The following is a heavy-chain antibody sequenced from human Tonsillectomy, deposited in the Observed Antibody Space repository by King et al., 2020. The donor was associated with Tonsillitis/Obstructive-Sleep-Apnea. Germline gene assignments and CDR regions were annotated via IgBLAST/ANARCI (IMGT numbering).Heavy chain of an antibody. Sequence: QLVQSGAEVKKPGESLKISCKGSGYSFASYWIDWVRQMPGKGLEWMGIIYPGDSDTRYSPSFQGQVTISADKSISTAYLQWNSLKASDTAMYFCARQFKGHIFVEAFDIWGQGTMVTVSS. CDR3: ARQFKGHIFVEAFDI. J-gene: IGHJ3*02. D-gene: IGHD3-3*01. CDR2: IYPGDSDT. CDR1: GYSFASYW. V-gene: IGHV5-51*01.